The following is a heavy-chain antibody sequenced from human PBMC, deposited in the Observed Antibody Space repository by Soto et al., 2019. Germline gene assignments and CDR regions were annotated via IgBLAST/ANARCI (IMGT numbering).Heavy chain of an antibody. D-gene: IGHD3-3*01. J-gene: IGHJ6*02. CDR3: ARLDRFLEWLTIPGYYYGMDV. CDR2: IDPSDSYT. Sequence: GASLKISCKGTGYIFTSYWTGWLRQMPGKGPEWMGRIDPSDSYTNYSPSFQGHVTISADKSISTAYLQWSSLKASDTAMYYCARLDRFLEWLTIPGYYYGMDVWGQGTTVTVSS. V-gene: IGHV5-10-1*01. CDR1: GYIFTSYW.